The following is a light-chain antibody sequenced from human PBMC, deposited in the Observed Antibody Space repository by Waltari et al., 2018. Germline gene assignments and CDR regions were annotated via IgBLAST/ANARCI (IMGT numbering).Light chain of an antibody. J-gene: IGKJ4*01. Sequence: DIQMTQSPSSLSASVGDRVTITCRASRAITNYVNWYQQRPGLAPKLRVYAASTLQGGVPTRFSGSGSGTDFTLTISSLQIEDFATYYCQQSHSAPLAFGGGTRLEI. V-gene: IGKV1-39*01. CDR3: QQSHSAPLA. CDR1: RAITNY. CDR2: AAS.